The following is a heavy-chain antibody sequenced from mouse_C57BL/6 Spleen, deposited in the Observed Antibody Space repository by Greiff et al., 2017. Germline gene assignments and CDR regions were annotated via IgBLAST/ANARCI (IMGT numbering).Heavy chain of an antibody. Sequence: EVHLVESGPGMVKPSQSLSLTCTVTGYSITSGYDWHWIRHFPGNKLEWMGYISYSGSTNYNPSLKSRISITHDTSKNHFFLKLNSVTTEDTATYYCARGDGYLYYFDYWGQGTTLTVSS. V-gene: IGHV3-1*01. CDR2: ISYSGST. CDR1: GYSITSGYD. CDR3: ARGDGYLYYFDY. D-gene: IGHD2-3*01. J-gene: IGHJ2*01.